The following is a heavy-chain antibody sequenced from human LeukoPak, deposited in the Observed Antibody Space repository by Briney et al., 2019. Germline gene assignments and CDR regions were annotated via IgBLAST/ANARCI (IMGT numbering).Heavy chain of an antibody. CDR2: INHSGST. V-gene: IGHV4-34*01. D-gene: IGHD3/OR15-3a*01. CDR1: GGSFSGYY. CDR3: ARGRTPEYFQH. J-gene: IGHJ1*01. Sequence: PSETLSLTCAVYGGSFSGYYWSWIRQPPGKGLEWIGEINHSGSTNYNPSLKSRVTISVDTSKNQFSLKLSSVTAADTAVYYCARGRTPEYFQHWGQGTLVTVSS.